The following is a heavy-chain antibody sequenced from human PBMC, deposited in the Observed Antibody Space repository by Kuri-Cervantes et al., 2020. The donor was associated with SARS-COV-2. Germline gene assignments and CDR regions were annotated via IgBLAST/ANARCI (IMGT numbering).Heavy chain of an antibody. V-gene: IGHV4-38-2*01. J-gene: IGHJ4*02. D-gene: IGHD6-6*01. CDR3: ARHGGSGSSLDY. CDR1: DSSISSDYY. Sequence: SETLSLTCGVSDSSISSDYYWGWIRQPPGKGLEWIGSIYHSGSTYYNPSLKSRVTISVDTSKSQFSLKLSSVTAADTAVYYCARHGGSGSSLDYWGQGTLVTVSS. CDR2: IYHSGST.